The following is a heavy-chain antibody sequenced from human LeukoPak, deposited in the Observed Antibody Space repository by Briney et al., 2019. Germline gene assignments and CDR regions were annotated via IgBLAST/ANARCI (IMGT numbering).Heavy chain of an antibody. D-gene: IGHD2-21*02. J-gene: IGHJ4*02. CDR1: GFTFSNYW. V-gene: IGHV3-7*05. CDR3: AREKVTATRSFFDY. CDR2: IKQDGSEK. Sequence: GGSLRLSCAASGFTFSNYWMTWVRQALGKGLEWVANIKQDGSEKYYVDSVKGRFTISRDNAKNSLYLQMNSLRADDTAVYYCAREKVTATRSFFDYWGQGTLVTVSS.